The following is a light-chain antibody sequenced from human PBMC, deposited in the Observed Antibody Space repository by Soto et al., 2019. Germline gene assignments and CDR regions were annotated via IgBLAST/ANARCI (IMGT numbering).Light chain of an antibody. CDR3: QHCNSYSEA. V-gene: IGKV1-5*03. CDR2: KAS. Sequence: IQMTQSPSPLPGSLGNTVTIPCRASQTISSWLAWYQQKPGKAPKXLIYKASTLKSGVPSRFSGSVSGTEFTLTVSSLQTDDFATYYCQHCNSYSEAFGQGTKVDIK. J-gene: IGKJ1*01. CDR1: QTISSW.